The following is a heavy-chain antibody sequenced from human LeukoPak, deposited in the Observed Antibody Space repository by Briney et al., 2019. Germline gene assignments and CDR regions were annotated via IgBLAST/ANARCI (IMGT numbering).Heavy chain of an antibody. D-gene: IGHD2-2*01. J-gene: IGHJ4*02. CDR2: ISGSGGRT. CDR1: RLTLSNYG. CDR3: AKGCSSTSCYHSFDY. Sequence: GGSLRLSCAVSRLTLSNYGMSWVRQAPGKGLQWVAGISGSGGRTNYADSVKGRFTISRDNSKNTLYLQMNSLRAEDTAVYYCAKGCSSTSCYHSFDYWGQGTLVTVSS. V-gene: IGHV3-23*01.